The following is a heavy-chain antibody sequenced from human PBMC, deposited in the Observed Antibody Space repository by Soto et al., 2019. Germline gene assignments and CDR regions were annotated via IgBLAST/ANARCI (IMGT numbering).Heavy chain of an antibody. CDR1: GYTFTGYA. CDR2: INDGNGNT. Sequence: QVQLVQSGAEEKKPGASVKVSCKASGYTFTGYAMHWVRQAPGQRLGWMGWINDGNGNTKYSQKFQGRCTITRDTYASTAYMGLSSLRSDDTAVYYCARAVAVPGDFDYWGQGTLVTVSS. V-gene: IGHV1-3*05. D-gene: IGHD6-19*01. CDR3: ARAVAVPGDFDY. J-gene: IGHJ4*02.